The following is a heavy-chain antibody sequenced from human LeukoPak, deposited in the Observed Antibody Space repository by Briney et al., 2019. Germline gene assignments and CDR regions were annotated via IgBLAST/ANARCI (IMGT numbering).Heavy chain of an antibody. J-gene: IGHJ4*02. CDR3: ARGPVWFGELY. CDR2: INHSGST. Sequence: SETLSLTCAVSGYSISSGYYWGWIRQPPGKGLEWIGEINHSGSTNYNPSLKSRVTISVDTSKNQFSLKLSSVTAADTAVYYCARGPVWFGELYWGQGTLVTVSS. CDR1: GYSISSGYY. V-gene: IGHV4-38-2*01. D-gene: IGHD3-10*01.